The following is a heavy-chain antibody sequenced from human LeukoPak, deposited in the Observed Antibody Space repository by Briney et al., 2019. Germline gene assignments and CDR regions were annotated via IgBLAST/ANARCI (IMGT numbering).Heavy chain of an antibody. CDR2: ISYDGSNK. D-gene: IGHD3-10*01. V-gene: IGHV3-30*18. Sequence: GRSLRLSCAASGFTFSSYGMHWVRQAPGKGLEGVAVISYDGSNKYYADSVKGRFTISRDNSKNTLYLQMNSLRAEDTAVYYCAKVGNGSGSYYADYWGQGTLVTVSS. J-gene: IGHJ4*02. CDR1: GFTFSSYG. CDR3: AKVGNGSGSYYADY.